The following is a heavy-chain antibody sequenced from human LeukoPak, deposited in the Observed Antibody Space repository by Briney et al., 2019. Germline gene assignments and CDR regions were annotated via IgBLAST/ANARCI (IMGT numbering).Heavy chain of an antibody. CDR2: ISSTSNNI. D-gene: IGHD5-18*01. CDR3: ARDYAGYSYGYGVIVY. J-gene: IGHJ4*02. V-gene: IGHV3-21*01. CDR1: GFTFSGFW. Sequence: NAGGSLRLSCEASGFTFSGFWMNWVRQAPGKGLEWVSSISSTSNNIYYADSVKGRFTISRDNAKNSLYLQMNSLRAEDTALYYCARDYAGYSYGYGVIVYWGQGTLVTVSS.